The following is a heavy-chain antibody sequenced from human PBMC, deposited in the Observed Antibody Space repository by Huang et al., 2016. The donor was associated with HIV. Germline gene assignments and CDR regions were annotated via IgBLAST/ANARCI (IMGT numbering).Heavy chain of an antibody. CDR3: ATKTAAMDI. V-gene: IGHV3-7*01. J-gene: IGHJ6*02. CDR2: IKQDESEK. CDR1: TFTFGAYW. Sequence: VESGGRLVQPGGSIRLSCVGSTFTFGAYWMSWVRQSQGNGLEWVANIKQDESEKDDVESVKGRFNISRDNAKKVLFLEMNNVRVEDTATYYCATKTAAMDIWGQGTTVTVS. D-gene: IGHD1-7*01.